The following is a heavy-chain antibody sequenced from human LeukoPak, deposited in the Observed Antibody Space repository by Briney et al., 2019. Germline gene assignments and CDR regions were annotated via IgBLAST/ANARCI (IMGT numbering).Heavy chain of an antibody. V-gene: IGHV3-23*01. CDR2: IGGSGGST. CDR3: AKALVVTGYYYYYMDV. J-gene: IGHJ6*03. D-gene: IGHD4-23*01. Sequence: QAGGSLRLSCAASGFTFSSYAMSWVRQAPGKGLEWVSAIGGSGGSTYYADSVKGRFTISRDNSKNTLYLQMNSLRAEDTAVYYCAKALVVTGYYYYYMDVWGKGTTVTVSS. CDR1: GFTFSSYA.